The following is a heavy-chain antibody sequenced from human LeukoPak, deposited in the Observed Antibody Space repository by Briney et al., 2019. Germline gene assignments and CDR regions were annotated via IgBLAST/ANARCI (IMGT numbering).Heavy chain of an antibody. CDR2: ISSSSSYI. V-gene: IGHV3-21*01. J-gene: IGHJ4*02. CDR1: GFTFSSYS. D-gene: IGHD5-18*01. CDR3: ARDFVDTAHFDY. Sequence: AGGSLRLSCAASGFTFSSYSMNWVRQAPGKGLEWVSSISSSSSYIYYADSVKGRFTISRDNAKNSLYLQMNSLRAEDTAVYYCARDFVDTAHFDYWGQGTLVTVSS.